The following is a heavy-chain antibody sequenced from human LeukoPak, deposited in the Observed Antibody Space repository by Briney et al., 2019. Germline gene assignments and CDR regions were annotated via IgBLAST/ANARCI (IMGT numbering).Heavy chain of an antibody. CDR1: GFSFSSYA. V-gene: IGHV3-23*01. Sequence: PGGSLRLSCAASGFSFSSYAMSWVRQAPGKGLEWVSAISGSGGSTYYADSVKGRFTISRDNSKNTLYLQMNSLRAEDTAVYYCARDRYDFWSGDIYYFDYWGQGTLVIVSS. D-gene: IGHD3-3*01. CDR3: ARDRYDFWSGDIYYFDY. J-gene: IGHJ4*02. CDR2: ISGSGGST.